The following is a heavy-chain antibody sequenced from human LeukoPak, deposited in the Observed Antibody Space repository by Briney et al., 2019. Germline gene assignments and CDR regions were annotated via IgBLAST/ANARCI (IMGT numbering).Heavy chain of an antibody. Sequence: PGGSLRLSCAASGFTFSSYEMNWVRQAPGKGLEWVSYISSSGSTIYYADSVKGRFTISRDNAKNSLYLQMNSLRAEDTAVYYCAREGTYGSGSQDYWGQGTLVTVSS. V-gene: IGHV3-48*03. D-gene: IGHD3-10*01. J-gene: IGHJ4*02. CDR1: GFTFSSYE. CDR3: AREGTYGSGSQDY. CDR2: ISSSGSTI.